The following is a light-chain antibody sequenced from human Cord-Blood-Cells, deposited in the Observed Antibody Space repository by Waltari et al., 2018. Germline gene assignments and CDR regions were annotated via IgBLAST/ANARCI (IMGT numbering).Light chain of an antibody. CDR3: QQYYSTPYT. V-gene: IGKV4-1*01. Sequence: DIVMTQSPESLAVSLGERATINCKSSQRVLYRSNNKNYLAWYQQKPGQPPKLLIYWAATRESGVPDRFSGSGSGTDFTLTISSLQAEDVAVYYCQQYYSTPYTFGQGTKLEIK. J-gene: IGKJ2*01. CDR1: QRVLYRSNNKNY. CDR2: WAA.